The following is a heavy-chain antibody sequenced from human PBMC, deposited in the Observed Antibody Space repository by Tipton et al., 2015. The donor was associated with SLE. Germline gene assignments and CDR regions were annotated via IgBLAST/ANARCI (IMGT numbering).Heavy chain of an antibody. V-gene: IGHV1-2*02. Sequence: QSGPEVKKPGASVKVSCKASGYTFTGYYMHWVRQAPGQGLEWMGWINPNSGGTNYAQKFQGRVTMTTDTSTSTAYMELRSLRSDDTAVYYCAREMNIVVVPAAILYFDLWGRGTLVTVSS. CDR1: GYTFTGYY. CDR2: INPNSGGT. CDR3: AREMNIVVVPAAILYFDL. D-gene: IGHD2-2*01. J-gene: IGHJ2*01.